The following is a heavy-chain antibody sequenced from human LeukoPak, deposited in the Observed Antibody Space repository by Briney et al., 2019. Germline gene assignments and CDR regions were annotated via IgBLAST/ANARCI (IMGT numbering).Heavy chain of an antibody. CDR3: AKGGKGVSAVYFDY. V-gene: IGHV3-23*01. Sequence: GGSLRLSCAASGFTFSGFAMSWVRQAPGKGLEWVSNVSGSGGSTHYADSVKGRFTISRDNSKNTLYLQMNNLRAEDTAVYYCAKGGKGVSAVYFDYWGQGTLVTVSS. CDR2: VSGSGGST. CDR1: GFTFSGFA. D-gene: IGHD2-2*01. J-gene: IGHJ4*02.